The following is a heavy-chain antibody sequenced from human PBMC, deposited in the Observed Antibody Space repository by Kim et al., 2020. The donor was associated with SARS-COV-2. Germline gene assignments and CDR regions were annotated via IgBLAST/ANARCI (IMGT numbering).Heavy chain of an antibody. CDR3: ARSRATSGDFQH. Sequence: NYAQKLQGRVNMTPDTSTSTAYMGLRSLRSDDTAVYYCARSRATSGDFQHWGQGTLVTVSS. D-gene: IGHD1-26*01. V-gene: IGHV1-18*01. J-gene: IGHJ1*01.